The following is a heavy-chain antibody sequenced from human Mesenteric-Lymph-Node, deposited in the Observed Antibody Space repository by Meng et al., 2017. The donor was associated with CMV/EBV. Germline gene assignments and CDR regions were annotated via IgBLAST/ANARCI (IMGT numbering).Heavy chain of an antibody. CDR2: ISYDVTRK. D-gene: IGHD1-1*01. CDR1: EVISITHA. CDR3: AKASWEYDRLPFHA. Sequence: EVISITHAMHGVRPAPGKGLDWVSLISYDVTRKYYADSVKRRFTISRDNSQNTLSLQINSLRPEDTSLYGCAKASWEYDRLPFHAWGLRTLGTVSS. V-gene: IGHV3-30*04. J-gene: IGHJ5*02.